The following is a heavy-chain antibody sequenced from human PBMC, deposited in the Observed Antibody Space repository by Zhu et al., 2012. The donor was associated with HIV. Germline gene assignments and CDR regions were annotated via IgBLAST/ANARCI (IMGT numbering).Heavy chain of an antibody. CDR1: GGSISSSSYY. J-gene: IGHJ6*02. CDR3: ASIGIPRDGTMVRGVNTGDYYYYGMDV. D-gene: IGHD3-10*01. CDR2: IYYSGST. V-gene: IGHV4-39*07. Sequence: QVQLQESGPGLVKPSETLSLTCTVSGGSISSSSYYWGWIRQPPGKGLEWIGSIYYSGSTYYNPSLKSRVTISVDTSKNQFSLKLSSVTAADTAVYYCASIGIPRDGTMVRGVNTGDYYYYGMDVWGQGTTVTVS.